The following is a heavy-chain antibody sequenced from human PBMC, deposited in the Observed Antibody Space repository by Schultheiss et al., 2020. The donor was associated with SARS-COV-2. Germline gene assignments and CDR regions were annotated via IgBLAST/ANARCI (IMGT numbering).Heavy chain of an antibody. J-gene: IGHJ3*02. CDR1: GGSISSYY. V-gene: IGHV4-59*12. CDR3: ASRESRIGDDDAFDI. Sequence: SETLSLTCTVSGGSISSYYWSWIRQPPGKGLEWIGYIYYSGSTNYNPSLKSRVTISVDTSKNQFSLKLSSVTAADTAVYYCASRESRIGDDDAFDIWGQGTMVTVSS. CDR2: IYYSGST. D-gene: IGHD4-17*01.